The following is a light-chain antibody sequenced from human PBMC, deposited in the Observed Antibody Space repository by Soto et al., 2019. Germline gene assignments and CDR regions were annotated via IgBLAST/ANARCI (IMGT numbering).Light chain of an antibody. Sequence: QSALTQPPSASGSPGQSVTISCTGTSSDVGTHGYVSWYQQHAGKAPKLMIYDVTKRPSGVADRFSGSKSANTASLTVSGLQAEDEGDYYCMCYAGGNNWVFGGGTKVTVL. CDR1: SSDVGTHGY. CDR3: MCYAGGNNWV. CDR2: DVT. J-gene: IGLJ3*02. V-gene: IGLV2-8*01.